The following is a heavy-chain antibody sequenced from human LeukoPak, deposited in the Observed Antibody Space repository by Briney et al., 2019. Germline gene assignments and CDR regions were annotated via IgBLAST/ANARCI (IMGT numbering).Heavy chain of an antibody. J-gene: IGHJ5*02. CDR3: AKDRSGSRS. V-gene: IGHV3-23*01. D-gene: IGHD3-10*01. CDR2: FDDTT. Sequence: GGSLRLSCAASAFTFNSYWMSWVRQAPGKGLEWVSTFDDTTYYAESVKGRFTISRDNSKNTLYLQMNSLRAEDTARYYCAKDRSGSRSWGQGTLVTVSS. CDR1: AFTFNSYW.